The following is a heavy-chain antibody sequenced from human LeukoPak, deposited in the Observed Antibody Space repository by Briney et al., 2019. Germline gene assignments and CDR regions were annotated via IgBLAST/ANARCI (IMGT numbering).Heavy chain of an antibody. J-gene: IGHJ3*02. CDR2: IYYSGST. Sequence: SETLSLTCTVSGGSISSYYWSWIRQPPGKGLEWIGYIYYSGSTNYNPSLKSRVTISVDTSRNQFSLKLSSVTAADTAVYYCARDRWELGAFDIWGQGTMVTVSS. CDR1: GGSISSYY. CDR3: ARDRWELGAFDI. V-gene: IGHV4-59*01. D-gene: IGHD1-26*01.